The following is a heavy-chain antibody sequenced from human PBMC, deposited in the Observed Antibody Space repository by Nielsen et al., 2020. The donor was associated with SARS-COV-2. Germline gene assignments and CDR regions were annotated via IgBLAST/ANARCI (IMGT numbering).Heavy chain of an antibody. CDR2: IWYDGSNK. CDR1: GFTFSSYG. D-gene: IGHD3-9*01. J-gene: IGHJ6*02. Sequence: GGSLRLSCAASGFTFSSYGMHWVRQAPGKGLEWAAVIWYDGSNKYYADSVKGRFTISRDNSKNTLYLQMNSLRAEDTAVYYCAKDLRYFDWLRDEIPNRYYYGMDVWGQGTTVTVSS. V-gene: IGHV3-33*06. CDR3: AKDLRYFDWLRDEIPNRYYYGMDV.